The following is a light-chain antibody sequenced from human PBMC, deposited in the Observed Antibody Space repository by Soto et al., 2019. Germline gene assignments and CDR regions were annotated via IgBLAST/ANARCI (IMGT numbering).Light chain of an antibody. CDR3: QQSYSHLIT. J-gene: IGKJ5*01. V-gene: IGKV3-15*01. CDR2: GAS. Sequence: EIVMTQSPATLSVSPGGRATLSCRASQSISDTLAWYQQKAGQAPRLLIYGASTRATGIPARFSGSESGTEFTLTISSLQSEDFATYYCQQSYSHLITFGQGTRLEIK. CDR1: QSISDT.